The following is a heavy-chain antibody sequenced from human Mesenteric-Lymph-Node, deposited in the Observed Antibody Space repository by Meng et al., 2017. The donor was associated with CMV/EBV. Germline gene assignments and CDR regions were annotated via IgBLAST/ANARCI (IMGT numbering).Heavy chain of an antibody. Sequence: GSLRLSCSVSGGSVSSDGSYWNWIRQAPGKGLEWIGFIYYTGSTHYNSALRGRLTMSLDRSKNQFSLELTSVTAADTAVYYCARNLYSYGSNWFDPWGQGTLVTVSS. CDR1: GGSVSSDGSY. J-gene: IGHJ5*02. CDR3: ARNLYSYGSNWFDP. V-gene: IGHV4-61*08. D-gene: IGHD5-18*01. CDR2: IYYTGST.